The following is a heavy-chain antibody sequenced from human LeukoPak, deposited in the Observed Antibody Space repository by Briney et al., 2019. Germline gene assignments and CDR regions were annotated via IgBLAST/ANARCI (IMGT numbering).Heavy chain of an antibody. J-gene: IGHJ4*02. D-gene: IGHD3-9*01. CDR3: ARSNGGLRYFDWFRDKYFDY. Sequence: GASVKVSCKASGYTFTSYYMHWVRQAPGQGLEWMGIINPSGGSTSYAQKFQGRVTMTRDTSTSTVYVELSSLRSEDTAVYYCARSNGGLRYFDWFRDKYFDYWGQGTLVTVSS. CDR1: GYTFTSYY. V-gene: IGHV1-46*01. CDR2: INPSGGST.